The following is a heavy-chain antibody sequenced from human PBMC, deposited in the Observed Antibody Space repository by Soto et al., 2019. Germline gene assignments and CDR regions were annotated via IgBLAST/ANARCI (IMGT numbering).Heavy chain of an antibody. V-gene: IGHV3-7*04. CDR1: GFTFSSYW. CDR3: ATDTAMVTGWGYYYYYYGMDV. J-gene: IGHJ6*02. CDR2: IKQDGSEK. D-gene: IGHD5-18*01. Sequence: GESLKISCAASGFTFSSYWMSWVRQAPGKGLEWVANIKQDGSEKYYVDSVKGRFTISRDNAKNSLYLQMNSLRAEDTAVYYCATDTAMVTGWGYYYYYYGMDVWGQGTTVTVSS.